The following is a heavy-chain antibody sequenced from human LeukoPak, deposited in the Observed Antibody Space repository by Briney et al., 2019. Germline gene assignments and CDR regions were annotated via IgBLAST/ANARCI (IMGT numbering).Heavy chain of an antibody. CDR1: GGTFSSYA. J-gene: IGHJ4*02. CDR2: IIPIFGTA. Sequence: ASVKVSCKASGGTFSSYAISWVRQAPGQGLEWMGGIIPIFGTANYAQKFQGRVTISADESTSTAYMELSSLRSEDTAVYYCARDPRITGTKESDYWGQGTLVTVSS. D-gene: IGHD1-7*01. CDR3: ARDPRITGTKESDY. V-gene: IGHV1-69*13.